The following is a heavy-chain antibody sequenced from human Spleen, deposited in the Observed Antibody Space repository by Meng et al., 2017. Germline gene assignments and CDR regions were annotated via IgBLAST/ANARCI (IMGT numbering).Heavy chain of an antibody. Sequence: EVQLVGGGGRVARPGGSLRLSCAASGFAFDENGMSWVRQVPGKGLQWVSGISWNGGSTGYADSVRGRFTIARDNAKNSLYLQMNSLRVEDTALYYCANTQGDYWGQGTLVTVSS. V-gene: IGHV3-20*04. J-gene: IGHJ4*02. CDR3: ANTQGDY. CDR2: ISWNGGST. CDR1: GFAFDENG.